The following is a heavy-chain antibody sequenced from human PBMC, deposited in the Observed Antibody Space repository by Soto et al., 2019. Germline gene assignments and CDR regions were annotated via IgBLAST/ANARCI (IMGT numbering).Heavy chain of an antibody. Sequence: QVQLVESGGGVVQPGRSLRLSCAASGFTFSSYGMHWVRQAPGKGLEWVAVISYDGSNKYYADSVKGRFTISRDNSKNTLYLQMNSLRAEDTAVYYCAKDILGAIAVACQIDYWGQGTLVTVSS. V-gene: IGHV3-30*18. J-gene: IGHJ4*02. D-gene: IGHD6-19*01. CDR2: ISYDGSNK. CDR3: AKDILGAIAVACQIDY. CDR1: GFTFSSYG.